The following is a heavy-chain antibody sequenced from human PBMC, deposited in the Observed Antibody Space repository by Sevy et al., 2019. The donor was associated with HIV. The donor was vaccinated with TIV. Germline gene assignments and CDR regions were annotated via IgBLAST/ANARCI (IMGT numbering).Heavy chain of an antibody. CDR2: INPNSGGT. CDR3: ARPQLPWAGGGPDLYYYYMDV. Sequence: ASVKVSCKASGYTFTGYYMHWVRQAPGQGLEWMGWINPNSGGTNYAQKFQGGVTMTRDTSISTAYMELSRLRSDDTAVYYCARPQLPWAGGGPDLYYYYMDVWGKGTTVTVSS. J-gene: IGHJ6*03. D-gene: IGHD4-17*01. CDR1: GYTFTGYY. V-gene: IGHV1-2*02.